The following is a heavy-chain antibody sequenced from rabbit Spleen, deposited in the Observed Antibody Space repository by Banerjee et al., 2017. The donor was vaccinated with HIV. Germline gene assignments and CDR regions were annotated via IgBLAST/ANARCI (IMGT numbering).Heavy chain of an antibody. D-gene: IGHD3-1*01. V-gene: IGHV1S7*01. CDR1: GFDFSSYG. J-gene: IGHJ4*01. CDR3: VREMAARFNL. Sequence: QLKETGGGLVQPGGSLTPSSKASGFDFSSYGMCWVRQAPGKGLEWIGYIDPIFHITTYANGVNGRFSISRENTQNTVCLQLNSLTAADTATYFCVREMAARFNLWGQGTLVTVS. CDR2: IDPIFHIT.